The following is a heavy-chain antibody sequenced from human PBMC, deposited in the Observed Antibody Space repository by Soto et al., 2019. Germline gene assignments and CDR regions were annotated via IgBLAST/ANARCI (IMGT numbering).Heavy chain of an antibody. CDR2: MNPDSGNT. V-gene: IGHV1-8*01. CDR3: AREAASDPSFYYHYMDV. Sequence: ASVKVSSKASGYTFSNYNINWVRQASGQGLEWMGWMNPDSGNTGYAEKFQGRVTMTRNSSISTAYMELSGLRSEDTAVYYCAREAASDPSFYYHYMDVWGKGTTVTVSS. D-gene: IGHD3-10*01. J-gene: IGHJ6*03. CDR1: GYTFSNYN.